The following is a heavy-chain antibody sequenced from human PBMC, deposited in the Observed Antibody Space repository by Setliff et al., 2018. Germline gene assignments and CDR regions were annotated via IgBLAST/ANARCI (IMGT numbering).Heavy chain of an antibody. Sequence: ASVKVSCKASGYTFTSYAMNWVRQAPGQGLEWMGWINTNTGKPTYAQGFTGRFVFSLDTSVSTAYLQISSLKAEDTAVYYCSYGIAAAGGAFDIWGQGTMVTVSS. CDR2: INTNTGKP. CDR3: SYGIAAAGGAFDI. D-gene: IGHD6-13*01. CDR1: GYTFTSYA. J-gene: IGHJ3*02. V-gene: IGHV7-4-1*02.